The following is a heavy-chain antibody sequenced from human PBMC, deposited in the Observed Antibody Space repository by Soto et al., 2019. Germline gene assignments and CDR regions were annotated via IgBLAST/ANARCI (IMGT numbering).Heavy chain of an antibody. Sequence: ASVKVSCKASGYTFTSYGISWVQQAPGQGPEWMGWISAYIGNTHYAQQLQGRVTMTTDTSTSTAYMELRSLRSDDTAVYYCARDSVTMLRGVIDYWGQGTLVTVSS. J-gene: IGHJ4*02. V-gene: IGHV1-18*01. CDR3: ARDSVTMLRGVIDY. CDR1: GYTFTSYG. CDR2: ISAYIGNT. D-gene: IGHD3-10*01.